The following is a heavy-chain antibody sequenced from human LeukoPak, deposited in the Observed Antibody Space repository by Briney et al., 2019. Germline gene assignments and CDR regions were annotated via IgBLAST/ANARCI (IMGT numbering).Heavy chain of an antibody. CDR3: ARVGYSMFYGMDV. CDR2: ISRSSSYI. Sequence: GGSLRLSCAASGFTFSSYSMNWVRQAPGKGLEWVSSISRSSSYIYYADSVKGRFTISRDNAKNSLYLQMNSLRAEDTAVYYCARVGYSMFYGMDVWGQGTTVTVSS. J-gene: IGHJ6*02. V-gene: IGHV3-21*01. CDR1: GFTFSSYS. D-gene: IGHD2-15*01.